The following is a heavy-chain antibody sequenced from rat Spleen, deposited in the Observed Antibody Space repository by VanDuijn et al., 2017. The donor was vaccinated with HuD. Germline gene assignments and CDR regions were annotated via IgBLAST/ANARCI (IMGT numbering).Heavy chain of an antibody. CDR3: ARDLYHFDGTYYFDY. Sequence: QVQLKESGPGLVQPSQTLSLTCTVSGFSLTSDGVSWVRQPPGKGLEWIAAVSSGGNTYYDSTLKSRLSISRDTSKSQVFLKLNSLKTEDTATYYCARDLYHFDGTYYFDYWGQGVMVTVSS. CDR2: VSSGGNT. CDR1: GFSLTSDG. J-gene: IGHJ2*01. D-gene: IGHD1-12*02. V-gene: IGHV2S12*01.